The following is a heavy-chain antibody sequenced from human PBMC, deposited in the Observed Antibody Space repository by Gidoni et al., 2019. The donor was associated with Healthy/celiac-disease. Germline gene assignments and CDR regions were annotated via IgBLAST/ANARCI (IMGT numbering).Heavy chain of an antibody. Sequence: QLQLQESGPGLVKPSETLSLTCTVSGGSISSSSYYWGWIRQPPGKGLEWIGSIYYSGSTYYNPSLKSRVTISVDTSKNQFSLKRSSVTAADTAVYYCARPRGYAHAFDIWGQGTMVTVSS. CDR2: IYYSGST. CDR1: GGSISSSSYY. J-gene: IGHJ3*02. D-gene: IGHD5-18*01. CDR3: ARPRGYAHAFDI. V-gene: IGHV4-39*01.